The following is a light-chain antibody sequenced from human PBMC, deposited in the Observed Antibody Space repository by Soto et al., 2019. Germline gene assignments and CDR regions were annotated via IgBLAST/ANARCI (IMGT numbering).Light chain of an antibody. CDR2: EVS. Sequence: QSALTQPPSASGSPGQSVTIPCTGTSSDVGGYNYVSWYQQHPGKAPKLMIYEVSKRPSGVPDRFSGSKSGNTASLTVSGLQAEDEADYYSSSYAGSNNFIFGTGTMVTVL. CDR3: SSYAGSNNFI. V-gene: IGLV2-8*01. J-gene: IGLJ1*01. CDR1: SSDVGGYNY.